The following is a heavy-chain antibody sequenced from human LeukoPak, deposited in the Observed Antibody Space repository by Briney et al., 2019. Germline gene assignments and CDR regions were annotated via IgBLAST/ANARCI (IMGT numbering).Heavy chain of an antibody. CDR3: ATDSRFGELFGY. Sequence: ASVKVSCKVSGYTLTELSMHWVRQAPGKGLEWMGGFDPEDGETIYAQKFRGRVTMTEDTSTDTAYMELSSLRSEDTAVYYCATDSRFGELFGYWGQGTLVTVSS. J-gene: IGHJ4*02. V-gene: IGHV1-24*01. CDR1: GYTLTELS. CDR2: FDPEDGET. D-gene: IGHD3-10*02.